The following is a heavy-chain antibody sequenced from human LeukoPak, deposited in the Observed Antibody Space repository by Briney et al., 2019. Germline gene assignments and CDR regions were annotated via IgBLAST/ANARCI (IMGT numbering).Heavy chain of an antibody. D-gene: IGHD3-10*01. CDR3: ARDLGVRGIEDY. CDR2: IYSGGST. J-gene: IGHJ4*02. CDR1: GFTVSSNY. V-gene: IGHV3-66*01. Sequence: PGGSLRLSCAASGFTVSSNYMSWVRQAPGKGLEWVSVIYSGGSTYYADSVKGRFTISRDNAKNSLYLQMNSLRAEDTAVYYCARDLGVRGIEDYWGQGTLVTVSS.